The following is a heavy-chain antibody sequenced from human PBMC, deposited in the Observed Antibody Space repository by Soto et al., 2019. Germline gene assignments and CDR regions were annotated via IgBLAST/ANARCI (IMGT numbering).Heavy chain of an antibody. CDR3: ARDTSIAAAGSWWFDP. CDR2: INPSGGST. Sequence: ASVKVSCKASGYNFIGYHMHWVRQAPGQGLEWMGIINPSGGSTNHAQKFQGRVTMTRDTSTSTFYMELNSLRSDDTAVYYCARDTSIAAAGSWWFDPWG. D-gene: IGHD6-13*01. J-gene: IGHJ5*02. CDR1: GYNFIGYH. V-gene: IGHV1-46*01.